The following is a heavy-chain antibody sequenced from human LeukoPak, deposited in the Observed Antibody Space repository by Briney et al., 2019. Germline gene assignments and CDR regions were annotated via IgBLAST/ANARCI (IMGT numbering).Heavy chain of an antibody. D-gene: IGHD2-2*01. Sequence: VGSLRLSCAASGFTFSRYIMNWVRQAPGKGLEWVSSIIGSSSYIYYADSVKGRFTISRDNAKNSLYLQMNSLRAEDTAVYYCAREAGIFSFHCSSTSCSYFDYWGQGTLVTVSS. V-gene: IGHV3-21*01. CDR1: GFTFSRYI. CDR2: IIGSSSYI. CDR3: AREAGIFSFHCSSTSCSYFDY. J-gene: IGHJ4*02.